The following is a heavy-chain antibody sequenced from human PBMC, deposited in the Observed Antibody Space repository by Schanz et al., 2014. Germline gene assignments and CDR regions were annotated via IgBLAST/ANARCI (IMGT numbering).Heavy chain of an antibody. J-gene: IGHJ6*02. V-gene: IGHV4-59*01. CDR2: LYYSGST. D-gene: IGHD3-10*01. Sequence: WSWIRHPPGKGLEWIGYLYYSGSTNYNPSLKSRVTISVDTSKNQFSLKLSSVTAADTAVYYCARLWFGDHYYYYGMDVWGQGTTVPVSS. CDR3: ARLWFGDHYYYYGMDV.